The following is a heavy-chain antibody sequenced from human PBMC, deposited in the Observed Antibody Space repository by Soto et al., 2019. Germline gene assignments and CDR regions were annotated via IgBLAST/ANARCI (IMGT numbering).Heavy chain of an antibody. V-gene: IGHV4-34*01. D-gene: IGHD4-4*01. CDR1: GGSFSGYD. CDR3: ARMSHRDYSNYVGSRTLDY. J-gene: IGHJ4*02. CDR2: INHSGST. Sequence: SETLALTCAVYGGSFSGYDWSWIRQPPGKGLEWIGEINHSGSTNYNPSLKSRVTISVDTSKNQFSLKLSSVTAADTAVYYCARMSHRDYSNYVGSRTLDYWGQGTLVTVSS.